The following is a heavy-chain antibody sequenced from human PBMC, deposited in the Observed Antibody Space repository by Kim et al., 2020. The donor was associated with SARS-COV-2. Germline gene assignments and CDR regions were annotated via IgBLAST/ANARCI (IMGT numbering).Heavy chain of an antibody. D-gene: IGHD5-18*01. J-gene: IGHJ4*02. CDR2: ISYDGSNE. V-gene: IGHV3-30-3*01. CDR3: VVEQLLDY. CDR1: GFTFSSYA. Sequence: GGSLRLSCAASGFTFSSYAMHWVRQAPGKGLEWVAVISYDGSNEYYADSVKGRFTISRDNSKNTLYLQMNSLRAEDTAVYYCVVEQLLDYWGQGTLVTVSS.